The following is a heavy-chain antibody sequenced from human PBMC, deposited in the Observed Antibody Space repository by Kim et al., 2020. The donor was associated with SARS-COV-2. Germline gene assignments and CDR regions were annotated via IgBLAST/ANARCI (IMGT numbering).Heavy chain of an antibody. V-gene: IGHV3-30*03. CDR1: GFTFSSYD. D-gene: IGHD6-13*01. CDR2: ISYDGSNK. Sequence: GGSLRLSCAASGFTFSSYDMHWVRQAPGKGLEWVAVISYDGSNKYYGDSVKGRFTISRDNSKNTLYLEMNSLTAEDTAVYHCAHRRDRIAAAGTNHYYYAMDVWGQGTKVTVSS. J-gene: IGHJ6*02. CDR3: AHRRDRIAAAGTNHYYYAMDV.